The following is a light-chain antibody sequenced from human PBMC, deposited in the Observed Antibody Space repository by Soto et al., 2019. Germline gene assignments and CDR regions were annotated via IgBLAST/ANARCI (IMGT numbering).Light chain of an antibody. CDR1: QDISNN. CDR3: QQYDDLPRT. CDR2: DAS. Sequence: DIQMTQSPSSLSASVGDRVTITCQASQDISNNLHWYQVKPGKAPKLLIYDASNLETGVPSRFSLSGSETDFTFTINSLEPEDVATYYCQQYDDLPRTVGQGNKMQVK. V-gene: IGKV1-33*01. J-gene: IGKJ2*01.